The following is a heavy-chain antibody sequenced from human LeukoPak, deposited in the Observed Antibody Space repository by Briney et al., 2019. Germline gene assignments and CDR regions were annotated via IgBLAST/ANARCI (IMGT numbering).Heavy chain of an antibody. CDR3: ARGIADPYSFDS. J-gene: IGHJ4*02. D-gene: IGHD6-13*01. CDR1: GGSISSSSYY. Sequence: PSETLSLTCTVSGGSISSSSYYWGWIRQPPGEGLEWIGSIYYSGSTYYKLSLKSRVTMSVDKSKNQFSLNLSSVTAADTAVYYCARGIADPYSFDSWGQGTLVTVSS. CDR2: IYYSGST. V-gene: IGHV4-39*07.